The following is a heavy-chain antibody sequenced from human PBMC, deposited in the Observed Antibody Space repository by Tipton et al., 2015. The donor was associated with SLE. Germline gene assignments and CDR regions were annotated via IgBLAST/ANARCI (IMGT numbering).Heavy chain of an antibody. CDR2: IYYSGST. J-gene: IGHJ2*01. CDR1: GGSISSYY. D-gene: IGHD2-15*01. Sequence: TLSLTCTVSGGSISSYYWSWIRQPPGKGLEWIGYIYYSGSTNYNPPLKSRVTISVDTSKNQFSLKLSSVTAADTAVYYCAGEVTSPPSGFDLWGRGTLVTVSP. V-gene: IGHV4-59*01. CDR3: AGEVTSPPSGFDL.